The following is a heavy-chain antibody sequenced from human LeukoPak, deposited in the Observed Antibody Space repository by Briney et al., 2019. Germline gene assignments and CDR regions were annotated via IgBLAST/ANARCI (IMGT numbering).Heavy chain of an antibody. CDR1: GYTFTGYY. J-gene: IGHJ5*02. CDR2: INPNSGGT. CDR3: ARVYYYGSGWYNWFDP. V-gene: IGHV1-2*02. D-gene: IGHD3-10*01. Sequence: GASVKVSCKASGYTFTGYYMHWVRQAPGQGLEWMGWINPNSGGTNYAQKFQGRVTMTRDTSISTAYMELSRLRSDDTAVYYCARVYYYGSGWYNWFDPWGQGTLVTVSS.